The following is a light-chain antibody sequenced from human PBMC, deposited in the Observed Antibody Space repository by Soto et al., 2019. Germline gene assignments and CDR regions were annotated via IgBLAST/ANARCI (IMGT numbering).Light chain of an antibody. CDR2: GNS. V-gene: IGLV1-40*01. J-gene: IGLJ2*01. CDR3: QSYDSSLSGDVV. CDR1: SSNIRAGYD. Sequence: QSALTQPPSVSGAPGQRVTISCTGSSSNIRAGYDVHWYQQLPGTAPKLLIYGNSNRPSGVPDRFSGSKSGTSASLAITGLQAEDEADYYCQSYDSSLSGDVVFGGGTKVTVL.